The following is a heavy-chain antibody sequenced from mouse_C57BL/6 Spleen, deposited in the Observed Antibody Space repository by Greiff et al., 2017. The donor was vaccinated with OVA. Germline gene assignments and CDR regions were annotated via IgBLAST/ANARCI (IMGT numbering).Heavy chain of an antibody. CDR2: IYPGDGDT. J-gene: IGHJ4*01. CDR3: ARNSNYEGYYYAMDY. D-gene: IGHD2-5*01. Sequence: VQVVESGAELVKPGASVKISCKASGYAFSSYWMNWVKPRPGKGLEWIGQIYPGDGDTNYNGKFKGKATLTADKSSSTAYMQLSSLTSEDSAVYFCARNSNYEGYYYAMDYWGQGTSVTVSS. V-gene: IGHV1-80*01. CDR1: GYAFSSYW.